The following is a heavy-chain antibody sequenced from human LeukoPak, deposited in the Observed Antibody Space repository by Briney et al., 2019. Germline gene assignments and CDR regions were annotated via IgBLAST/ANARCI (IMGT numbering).Heavy chain of an antibody. CDR1: GFTFISYA. D-gene: IGHD2-2*01. J-gene: IGHJ4*02. Sequence: GTSLRLSCAASGFTFISYAMHWVRQAPGKGLEWVAVISYDGSNKYYADSVKGRFTISRDNSKNTLYLQMNSLRAEDTAVYYCARGLPWHCSSTSCSQADFDYWGQGTLVTVSS. CDR3: ARGLPWHCSSTSCSQADFDY. CDR2: ISYDGSNK. V-gene: IGHV3-30*04.